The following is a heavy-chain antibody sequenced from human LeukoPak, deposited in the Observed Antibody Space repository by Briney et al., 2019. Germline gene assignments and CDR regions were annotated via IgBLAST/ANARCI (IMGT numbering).Heavy chain of an antibody. CDR1: GFTVSSSY. CDR2: IYSGTST. Sequence: GGSLRLSCAASGFTVSSSYMNWVRQAPGKGLEWVSVIYSGTSTYYADFVKGRFTISRDNSKNTLYLQMNSLRAEDTAVYYCARGRRAGRFDYWGQGTLVTVSS. D-gene: IGHD6-19*01. V-gene: IGHV3-53*01. J-gene: IGHJ4*02. CDR3: ARGRRAGRFDY.